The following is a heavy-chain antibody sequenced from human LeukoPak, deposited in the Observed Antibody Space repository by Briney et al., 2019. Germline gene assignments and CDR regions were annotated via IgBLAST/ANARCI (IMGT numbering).Heavy chain of an antibody. V-gene: IGHV4-59*01. J-gene: IGHJ5*02. CDR1: GGSISSYY. CDR3: ARAYYDNVWGTYRWFDP. CDR2: ISYSGST. Sequence: PSETPSLTCTVSGGSISSYYWSWIRQPPGKGPEWIGYISYSGSTNYNPSLKSRVTISLDMSKTQVSLKLSSVTAADTAVYYCARAYYDNVWGTYRWFDPWGQGTLVTVSS. D-gene: IGHD3-16*01.